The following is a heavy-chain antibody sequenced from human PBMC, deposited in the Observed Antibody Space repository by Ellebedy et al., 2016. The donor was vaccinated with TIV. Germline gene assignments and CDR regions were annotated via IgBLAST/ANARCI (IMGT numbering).Heavy chain of an antibody. CDR2: ISFDGSYR. Sequence: GESLKISCAASGFTFSNFAIHWVRQAPGKGLEWVAVISFDGSYRDYADPSVKGRFTVTRDNTKNTLYLQMDSLRPEDTAVYYCARAPFDVLEYLEWIHPPDYWGQGTLVTVSS. CDR1: GFTFSNFA. J-gene: IGHJ4*02. D-gene: IGHD3-3*02. CDR3: ARAPFDVLEYLEWIHPPDY. V-gene: IGHV3-30*06.